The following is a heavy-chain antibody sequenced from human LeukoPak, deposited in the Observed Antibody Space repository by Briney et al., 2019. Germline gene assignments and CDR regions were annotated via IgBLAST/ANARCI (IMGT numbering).Heavy chain of an antibody. Sequence: PGGSLRLSCAASGFTFSDYYMSWIRQAPGKGLEWVSYISSSGSTIYYADSVKGRFTISRANSKNSLYLQMNSLRAEDTAVYYCARDTDGYSYGTTPFDYWGEGTLVTVSS. CDR1: GFTFSDYY. CDR2: ISSSGSTI. V-gene: IGHV3-11*01. D-gene: IGHD5-18*01. CDR3: ARDTDGYSYGTTPFDY. J-gene: IGHJ4*02.